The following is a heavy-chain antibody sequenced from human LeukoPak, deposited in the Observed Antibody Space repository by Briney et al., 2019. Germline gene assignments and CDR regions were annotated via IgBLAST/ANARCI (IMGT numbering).Heavy chain of an antibody. J-gene: IGHJ4*02. D-gene: IGHD4-23*01. CDR2: IIPIFSTA. CDR3: ARAPSVVTPSYFDY. V-gene: IGHV1-69*13. CDR1: GGSVSSYA. Sequence: ASVKLSCKGSGGSVSSYAISWVRQAPGQRLEWVGGIIPIFSTANYAQKFQGRVTLTADESTSTAYMELSSLRSEDTAVYYCARAPSVVTPSYFDYWGQGTLVTVSS.